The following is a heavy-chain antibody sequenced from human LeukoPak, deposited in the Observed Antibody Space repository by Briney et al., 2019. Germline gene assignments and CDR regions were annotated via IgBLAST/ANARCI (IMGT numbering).Heavy chain of an antibody. Sequence: ASVKVSCKASGYTFTGYYMHWVRQAPGQGLEWMGRINPNSGGTNYAQKFQGRVTMTRDTSISTAYMELSRLRSDDTAVYYCARNRMDCSSTSCYPYGVDVWGQGTTVTVSS. J-gene: IGHJ6*02. CDR3: ARNRMDCSSTSCYPYGVDV. CDR2: INPNSGGT. D-gene: IGHD2-2*01. CDR1: GYTFTGYY. V-gene: IGHV1-2*06.